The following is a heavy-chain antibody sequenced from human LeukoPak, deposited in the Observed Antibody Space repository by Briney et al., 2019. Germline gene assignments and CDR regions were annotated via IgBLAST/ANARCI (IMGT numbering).Heavy chain of an antibody. Sequence: PSETLSLTCTVSGGSIRTYYWSWIRQPPGKGLEWIGYIYYSGSTNYNPSLKSRVTISVDTSKNQFSLKLSSVTAADTAVYYCAREYGKVVVTSSWFDPWGQGTLVTVSS. V-gene: IGHV4-59*12. J-gene: IGHJ5*02. CDR1: GGSIRTYY. CDR2: IYYSGST. CDR3: AREYGKVVVTSSWFDP. D-gene: IGHD3-22*01.